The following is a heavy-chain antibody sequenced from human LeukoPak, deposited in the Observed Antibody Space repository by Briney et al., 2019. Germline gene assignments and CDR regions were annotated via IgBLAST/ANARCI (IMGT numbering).Heavy chain of an antibody. D-gene: IGHD6-25*01. Sequence: SETLSLTCTVSGGSVSNGNYYWSWIRQPPGKGLEWIGNMHYSGSTNYNPSLKSRVTISVDTSMSQFSLLLTSATAADTAVYYCARDSLLRGSGWDYWYFDLWGRGTLVTVSS. CDR2: MHYSGST. CDR1: GGSVSNGNYY. CDR3: ARDSLLRGSGWDYWYFDL. J-gene: IGHJ2*01. V-gene: IGHV4-61*01.